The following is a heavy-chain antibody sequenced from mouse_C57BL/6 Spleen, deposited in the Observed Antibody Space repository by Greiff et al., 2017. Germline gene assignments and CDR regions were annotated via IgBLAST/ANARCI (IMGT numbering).Heavy chain of an antibody. Sequence: QVQLQQPGAELVKPGASVTLSCKASGYTFTGYGMQWVKQRPGQGLEWIGEIDPADGDTNYNQKFKGKATLTVDTSSSTAYMQLRSLTSEDSAVYYCARYRYWTRYFDYWGQGTTLTVSA. D-gene: IGHD2-14*01. V-gene: IGHV1-50*01. CDR1: GYTFTGYG. CDR2: IDPADGDT. J-gene: IGHJ2*01. CDR3: ARYRYWTRYFDY.